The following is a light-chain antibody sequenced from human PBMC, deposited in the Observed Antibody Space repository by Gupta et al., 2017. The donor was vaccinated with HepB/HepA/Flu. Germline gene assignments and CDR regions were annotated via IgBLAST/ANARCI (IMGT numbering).Light chain of an antibody. CDR1: QSISSY. V-gene: IGKV1-39*01. CDR3: QQTYSTPRT. CDR2: AAS. Sequence: DIQMTPSPSSLSASVGDRVTIPCRASQSISSYLNWYQQKPGKAPKILIYAASSLQSGVPSRFSGSGSGTDFTLTISSLQPEDFATYYCQQTYSTPRTFGQGTKVEIK. J-gene: IGKJ1*01.